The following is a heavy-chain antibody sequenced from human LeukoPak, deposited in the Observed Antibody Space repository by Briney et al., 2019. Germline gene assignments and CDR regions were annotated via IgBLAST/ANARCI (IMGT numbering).Heavy chain of an antibody. V-gene: IGHV3-30*19. J-gene: IGHJ4*02. D-gene: IGHD3-22*01. CDR1: GFRFSGYG. CDR3: TRASGNYSNFGY. Sequence: PGGTLRLSCAASGFRFSGYGMHWVRQAAGKGLEWVAVISFDGNTQYLADSVRGRFTISRDNSKTTLDLQMNSLRTEDTAIYYCTRASGNYSNFGYWGQGTLVTVSS. CDR2: ISFDGNTQ.